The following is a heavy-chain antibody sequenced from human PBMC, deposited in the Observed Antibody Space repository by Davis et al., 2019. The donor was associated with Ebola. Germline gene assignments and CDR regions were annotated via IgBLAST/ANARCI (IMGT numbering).Heavy chain of an antibody. D-gene: IGHD5-12*01. V-gene: IGHV4-39*01. CDR1: GFTFSSYG. J-gene: IGHJ4*02. CDR2: IYYSGST. Sequence: GSLRLSCAASGFTFSSYGMHWVRQPPGKGLEWIGSIYYSGSTYYNPSLKSRVTISVDTSKNQFSLKLSSVTAADTAVYYCARKRGYSGYDPFDYWGQGTLVTVSS. CDR3: ARKRGYSGYDPFDY.